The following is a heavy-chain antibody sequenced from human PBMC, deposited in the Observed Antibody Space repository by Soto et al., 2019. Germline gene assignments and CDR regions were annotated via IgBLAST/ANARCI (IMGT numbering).Heavy chain of an antibody. V-gene: IGHV4-30-4*01. D-gene: IGHD5-18*01. Sequence: SETLSLTCTVSGGCISSGDYYWSWIRQSPGKGLEWIGYINYSANNYYTPSLKSRATISVDTSKNQFSLRLSSVSAADTAVYYCARGKNSAQTEHFDCWGEGTLGTGSS. CDR1: GGCISSGDYY. CDR2: INYSANN. J-gene: IGHJ4*02. CDR3: ARGKNSAQTEHFDC.